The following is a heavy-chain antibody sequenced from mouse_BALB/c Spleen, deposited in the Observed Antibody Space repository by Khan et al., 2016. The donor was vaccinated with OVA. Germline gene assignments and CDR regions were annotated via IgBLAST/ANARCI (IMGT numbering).Heavy chain of an antibody. J-gene: IGHJ2*01. CDR2: ISSDSNTI. V-gene: IGHV5-17*02. D-gene: IGHD1-1*01. CDR1: GFTFTSYG. CDR3: ATSDFYGYYFDY. Sequence: EVELVESGGGLEQSGGSRKLSCAASGFTFTSYGMHWIRQAPEKGLEWVAYISSDSNTIYYADTVKGRFTISRDNPKNTLFLQMTSLRSGDTAMYFCATSDFYGYYFDYWGQGTTLTVSS.